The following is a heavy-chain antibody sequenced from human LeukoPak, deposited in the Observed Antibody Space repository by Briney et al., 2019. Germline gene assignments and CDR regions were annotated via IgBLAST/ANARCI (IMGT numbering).Heavy chain of an antibody. CDR2: INWNGGST. Sequence: PGGSLRLSCAASGFTFSSYGMHWVRQAPGKGLEWVSGINWNGGSTGYADSVKGRFTISRDNSRDTLSVQINSLRAEDTAVYYCAKLQSVVIPAAMLGFDYWGQGILVTVSS. CDR3: AKLQSVVIPAAMLGFDY. J-gene: IGHJ4*02. D-gene: IGHD2-2*01. CDR1: GFTFSSYG. V-gene: IGHV3-20*04.